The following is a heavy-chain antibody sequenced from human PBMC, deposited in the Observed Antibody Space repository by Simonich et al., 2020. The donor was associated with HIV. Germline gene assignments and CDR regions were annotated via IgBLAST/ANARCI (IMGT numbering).Heavy chain of an antibody. CDR2: IKHSGST. CDR1: GGSFSGYY. D-gene: IGHD2-2*01. V-gene: IGHV4-34*01. Sequence: QVQLQQWGAGLLKPSETLSLTCAVYGGSFSGYYWSWIRQPPGKGLEWIGEIKHSGSTHYNPSLKSRVTISVDTSKNQFSLKLSSVTAADTAVYYCARGFYQRLYYFDYWGQGTLVTVSS. CDR3: ARGFYQRLYYFDY. J-gene: IGHJ4*02.